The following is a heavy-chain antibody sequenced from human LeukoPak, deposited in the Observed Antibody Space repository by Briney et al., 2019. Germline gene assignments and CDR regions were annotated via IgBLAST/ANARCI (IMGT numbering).Heavy chain of an antibody. V-gene: IGHV3-48*04. Sequence: GGSLRLSCAASGFTFSSYSMNWVRQAPGKGLEWVSYISSGYSTMYYADSVKGRFTIYYADSVKGRFTISRDNAKNSLFLQMNSLRAEDTAVYYCARDRAMTTVTTIPLDCWGQGTLVTVSS. CDR1: GFTFSSYS. D-gene: IGHD4-17*01. J-gene: IGHJ4*02. CDR3: ARDRAMTTVTTIPLDC. CDR2: ISSGYSTM.